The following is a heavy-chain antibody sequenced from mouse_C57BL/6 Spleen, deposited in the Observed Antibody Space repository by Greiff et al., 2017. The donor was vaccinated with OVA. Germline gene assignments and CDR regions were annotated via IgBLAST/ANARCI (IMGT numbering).Heavy chain of an antibody. CDR3: ASLGLYYYGSSYDWYFDV. V-gene: IGHV1-53*01. CDR1: GYTFTSYW. CDR2: INPRNGGT. J-gene: IGHJ1*03. Sequence: QVQLQQPGTELVKPGASVKLSCKASGYTFTSYWMHWVKQRPGQGLEWIGNINPRNGGTNYNEKFKSKATLTVDKSSSTAYMQLSSLTSEDSAVYYCASLGLYYYGSSYDWYFDVWGTGTTVTVAS. D-gene: IGHD1-1*01.